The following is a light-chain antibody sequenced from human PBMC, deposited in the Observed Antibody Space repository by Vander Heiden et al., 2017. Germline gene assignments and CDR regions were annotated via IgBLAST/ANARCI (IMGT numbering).Light chain of an antibody. CDR2: DVS. Sequence: QSALTQPRSLSGSPGQSVTISCTGTSSDVGGYNDVSWYQQHPGKAPKLMIYDVSKRPSGVPDRFSGSKSGNTASLTISGLQAEDEADYYCCSYAGSYTYVFGTGTKVTVL. CDR1: SSDVGGYND. J-gene: IGLJ1*01. V-gene: IGLV2-11*01. CDR3: CSYAGSYTYV.